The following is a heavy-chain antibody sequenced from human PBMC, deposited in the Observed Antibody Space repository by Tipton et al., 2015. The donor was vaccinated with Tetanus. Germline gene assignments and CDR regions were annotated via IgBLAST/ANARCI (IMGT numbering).Heavy chain of an antibody. J-gene: IGHJ6*02. CDR3: TSESGNWNFGGMDV. CDR2: TSSSSTTI. V-gene: IGHV3-48*02. Sequence: SLRLSCVASGFIFSNYGMNWVRQIPGKGLEWVSYTSSSSTTIYYADSVKGRFTISRDNAKNSLYLQMNSLKDEDTAVYYCTSESGNWNFGGMDVWSQGTTVIVSS. CDR1: GFIFSNYG. D-gene: IGHD1-7*01.